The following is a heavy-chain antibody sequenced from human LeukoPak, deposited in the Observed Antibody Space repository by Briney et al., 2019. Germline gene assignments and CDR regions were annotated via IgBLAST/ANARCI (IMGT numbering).Heavy chain of an antibody. V-gene: IGHV3-73*01. CDR1: GLTFSGSA. CDR3: TVWGCSSTSCYEADY. CDR2: IRSKANSYAT. Sequence: PGGSLRLSCAASGLTFSGSAMHWVRQASGKGLEWVGRIRSKANSYATAYAASVKGRFTISRDDSKNTAYLQMNSLKTEDTAVYYCTVWGCSSTSCYEADYWGQGTLVTVSS. D-gene: IGHD2-2*01. J-gene: IGHJ4*02.